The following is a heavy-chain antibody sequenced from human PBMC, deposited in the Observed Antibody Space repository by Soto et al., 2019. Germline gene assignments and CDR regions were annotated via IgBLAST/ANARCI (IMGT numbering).Heavy chain of an antibody. Sequence: ASVKVSCKASGYTFTSYGISWVRQAPGQGLEWMGWISAYNGNTNYAQKLQGRVTMTTDTPTSTAYMELRSLRSDDTAVYYCARVPLLLWFGESRGMDVWGQGTTVTVSS. CDR1: GYTFTSYG. D-gene: IGHD3-10*01. CDR3: ARVPLLLWFGESRGMDV. V-gene: IGHV1-18*01. CDR2: ISAYNGNT. J-gene: IGHJ6*02.